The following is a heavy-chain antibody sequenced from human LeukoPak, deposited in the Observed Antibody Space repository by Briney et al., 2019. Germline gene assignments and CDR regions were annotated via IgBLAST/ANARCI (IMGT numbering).Heavy chain of an antibody. CDR1: GYTFTSYA. CDR3: ARSGSPLYYYDSSGYTGDY. V-gene: IGHV7-4-1*02. D-gene: IGHD3-22*01. CDR2: INTNTGNP. J-gene: IGHJ4*02. Sequence: ASVKVSCKASGYTFTSYAMNWVRQAPGQGLEWMGWINTNTGNPTYARGFTGRFVFSLDTSVSTAYLQISSLKAEDTAVYYCARSGSPLYYYDSSGYTGDYWGQGTLVTVSS.